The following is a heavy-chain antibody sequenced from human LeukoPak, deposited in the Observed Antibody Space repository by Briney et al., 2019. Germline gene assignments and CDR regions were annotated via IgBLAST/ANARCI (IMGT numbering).Heavy chain of an antibody. CDR3: AKNPSIGETFLRLDY. CDR1: GFTVSSNY. Sequence: PGGSLRLSCAASGFTVSSNYMSWVRQAPGKGLEWVSAISGSGGSTYYADSVKGRFTISRDNSKNTLYLQMNSLRAEDTAVYYCAKNPSIGETFLRLDYWGQGTLVTVSS. V-gene: IGHV3-23*01. J-gene: IGHJ4*02. D-gene: IGHD3-10*01. CDR2: ISGSGGST.